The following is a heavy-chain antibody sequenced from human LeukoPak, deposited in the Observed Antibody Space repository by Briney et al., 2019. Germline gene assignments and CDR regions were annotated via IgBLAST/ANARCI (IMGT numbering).Heavy chain of an antibody. CDR3: ASYYYDSSGYYVDY. CDR2: ISAYNGNT. J-gene: IGHJ4*02. D-gene: IGHD3-22*01. V-gene: IGHV1-18*01. Sequence: ASVKVSCKASGYTFTSYGISWVRQAPGQGLEWMGWISAYNGNTNYAQKFQGRVTMTRNTSISTAYMELSSLRSEDTAVYYCASYYYDSSGYYVDYWGQGTLVTVSS. CDR1: GYTFTSYG.